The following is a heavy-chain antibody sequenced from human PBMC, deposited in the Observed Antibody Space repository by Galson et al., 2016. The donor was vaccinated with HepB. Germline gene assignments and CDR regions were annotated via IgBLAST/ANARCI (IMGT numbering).Heavy chain of an antibody. D-gene: IGHD6-6*01. CDR2: ISRSSSFI. J-gene: IGHJ6*02. V-gene: IGHV3-21*01. CDR3: TRKSSGMDV. Sequence: SLRLSCAASGFTFSDFYMNWVRQAPGKGLEWVSSISRSSSFIEYADSVTGRFTISRDNAENSLYLQMNSLRAEDTAVYYCTRKSSGMDVWGQGTTVTVSS. CDR1: GFTFSDFY.